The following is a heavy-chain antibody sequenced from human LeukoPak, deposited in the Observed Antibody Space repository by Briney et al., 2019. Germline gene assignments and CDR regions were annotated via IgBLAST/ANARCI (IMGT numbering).Heavy chain of an antibody. CDR2: IIPIFGTA. Sequence: TSVKVSCKASGYTFTSYGISWVRQAPGQGLEWMGGIIPIFGTANYAQKFQGRVTITADKSTSTAYMELSSLRSEDTAVYYCARTGEAYCGGDCKRYYYYYMDVWGKGTTVTVSS. D-gene: IGHD2-21*02. J-gene: IGHJ6*03. CDR3: ARTGEAYCGGDCKRYYYYYMDV. CDR1: GYTFTSYG. V-gene: IGHV1-69*06.